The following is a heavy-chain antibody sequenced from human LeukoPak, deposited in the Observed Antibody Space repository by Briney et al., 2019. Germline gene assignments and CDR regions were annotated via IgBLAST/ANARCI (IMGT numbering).Heavy chain of an antibody. V-gene: IGHV3-7*01. D-gene: IGHD1-26*01. CDR1: GFTFSSYW. CDR2: IKQDGSEK. CDR3: ARDSLIELHDAFDI. J-gene: IGHJ3*02. Sequence: PGGSLRLSCAASGFTFSSYWMSWVCQAPGKGLEWVANIKQDGSEKYYVDSVKGRFTISRDNARNSLYLQMNSLRAEDTAVYYCARDSLIELHDAFDIWGQGTMVTVSS.